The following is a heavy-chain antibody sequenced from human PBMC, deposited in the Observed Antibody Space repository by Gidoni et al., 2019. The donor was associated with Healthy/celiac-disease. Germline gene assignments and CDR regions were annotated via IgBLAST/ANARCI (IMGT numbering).Heavy chain of an antibody. V-gene: IGHV3-21*01. Sequence: EVQLVESGGGLVKPGGSLRLSCAASGFTFISYSMNWVRQAPGKGLEWVSSISSSSSYIYYADSVKGRFTISRDNAKNSLYPQMNSLRAEDTAVYYCARDLVDLVATRPYYYYYGMDVWGQGTTVTVSS. CDR2: ISSSSSYI. CDR3: ARDLVDLVATRPYYYYYGMDV. CDR1: GFTFISYS. D-gene: IGHD5-12*01. J-gene: IGHJ6*02.